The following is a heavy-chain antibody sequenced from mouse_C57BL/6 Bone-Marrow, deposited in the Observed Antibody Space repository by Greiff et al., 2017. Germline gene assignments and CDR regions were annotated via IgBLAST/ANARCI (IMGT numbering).Heavy chain of an antibody. J-gene: IGHJ1*03. CDR3: ARSYYGSSSHWYFDV. V-gene: IGHV8-12*01. CDR2: IYWDDDK. D-gene: IGHD1-1*01. Sequence: QVTLKVSGPGILQSSQTLSLTCSFSGFSLSTSGMGVSWIRQPSGKGLEWLAHIYWDDDKRYNPSLQSRLTISKDNSRNQVFLRITSVDTADTATYYCARSYYGSSSHWYFDVWGTGTTVTVSS. CDR1: GFSLSTSGMG.